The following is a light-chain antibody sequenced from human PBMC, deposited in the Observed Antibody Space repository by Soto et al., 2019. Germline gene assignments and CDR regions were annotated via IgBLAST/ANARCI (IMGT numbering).Light chain of an antibody. CDR3: QHFGGTTFT. V-gene: IGKV3-20*01. CDR2: GAS. CDR1: PSVSSSY. J-gene: IGKJ5*01. Sequence: ELVLTQSPGTLSLCPGERATLSCRASPSVSSSYIAWYQQRPGQTPSLLIYGASTRATGIPDRFSGSGSGTHFTLTISRLEPGDFAVYYCQHFGGTTFTFGQGTRL.